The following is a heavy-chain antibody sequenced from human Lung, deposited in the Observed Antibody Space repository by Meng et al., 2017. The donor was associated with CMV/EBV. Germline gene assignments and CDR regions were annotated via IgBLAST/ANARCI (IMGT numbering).Heavy chain of an antibody. Sequence: GGSLRLSCAASGFTFDDYAMHWVRQAPGKGLEWVSGISWNSGSIGYADSVKGRFTISRDNAKNSLYLQMNSLRAEDTALYYCAKEGRGSSGYYRGVDYWGQRTLVTVSS. CDR1: GFTFDDYA. D-gene: IGHD3-22*01. CDR2: ISWNSGSI. V-gene: IGHV3-9*01. J-gene: IGHJ4*02. CDR3: AKEGRGSSGYYRGVDY.